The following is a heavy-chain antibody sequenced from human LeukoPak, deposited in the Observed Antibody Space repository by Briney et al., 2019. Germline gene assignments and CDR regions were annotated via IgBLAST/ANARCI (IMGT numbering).Heavy chain of an antibody. CDR2: INPNSGGT. Sequence: ASVKVSCKASGYTFTGYYMHWVRQAPGQGLEWMGWINPNSGGTNYAQKFQGRVTMIRDTSISTAYMELSRLRSDDTAVYYCAREYDSSGYSYYGMDVWGQGTTVTVSS. J-gene: IGHJ6*02. V-gene: IGHV1-2*02. CDR3: AREYDSSGYSYYGMDV. D-gene: IGHD3-22*01. CDR1: GYTFTGYY.